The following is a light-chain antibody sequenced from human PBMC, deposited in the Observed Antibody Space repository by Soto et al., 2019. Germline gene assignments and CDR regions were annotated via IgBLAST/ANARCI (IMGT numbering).Light chain of an antibody. Sequence: DVVMTQSPLFMPVTLGQPASISCRSSRSLAYSDGNTYLPWFQQRPGQSPRRLIYNLSSRDSGVPDRFSGSGSGTDFTLKISRVEAEDAGVYYCLQSVYGPPYTFGQGTRLEIK. CDR3: LQSVYGPPYT. CDR1: RSLAYSDGNTY. V-gene: IGKV2-30*01. J-gene: IGKJ2*01. CDR2: NLS.